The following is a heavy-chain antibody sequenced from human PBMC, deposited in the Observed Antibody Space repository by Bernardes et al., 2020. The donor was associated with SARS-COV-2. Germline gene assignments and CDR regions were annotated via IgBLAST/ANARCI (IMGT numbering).Heavy chain of an antibody. J-gene: IGHJ6*02. Sequence: SGPTLVKPTETLTLTCTVSGFSLSNARMGVSWIRQPPGKALEWLAHIFSNDEKSYSTSLKSRLTISKDTSKSQVVLTMTNMDPVDTATYYCARIRVVVAATYYYDYGMDVWGQGTTVTVSS. CDR1: GFSLSNARMG. V-gene: IGHV2-26*01. CDR3: ARIRVVVAATYYYDYGMDV. D-gene: IGHD2-15*01. CDR2: IFSNDEK.